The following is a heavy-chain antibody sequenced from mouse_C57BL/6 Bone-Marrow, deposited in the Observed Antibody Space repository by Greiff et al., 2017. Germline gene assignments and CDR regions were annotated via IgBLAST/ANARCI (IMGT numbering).Heavy chain of an antibody. D-gene: IGHD3-3*01. V-gene: IGHV1-55*01. CDR1: GYTFTSYW. CDR3: ARALRGPFAY. CDR2: IYPGSGST. J-gene: IGHJ3*01. Sequence: VKLQQPGAELVKPGASVKMSCKASGYTFTSYWITWVKQRPGQGLEWIGDIYPGSGSTNYNEKFKSKDTLTVDTSSSTAYMQLSSLTSEDSAVYYCARALRGPFAYWGQGTLVTVSA.